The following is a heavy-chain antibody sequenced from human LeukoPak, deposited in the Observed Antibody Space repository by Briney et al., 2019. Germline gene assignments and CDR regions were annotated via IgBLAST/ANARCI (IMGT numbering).Heavy chain of an antibody. J-gene: IGHJ3*01. CDR2: ISGSGDDSSSGGTT. CDR3: AKHYTIGAGDCASPGDAFDL. CDR1: GLRLSTYP. D-gene: IGHD2-21*02. Sequence: GGSLSLLCVVWGLRLSTYPMLGARQSRGEGGECVLGISGSGDDSSSGGTTHYEDPVRGRFTISRDNSKNTLHLEIHSLRVPYTALYYCAKHYTIGAGDCASPGDAFDLGGQGTMVTVSS. V-gene: IGHV3-23*01.